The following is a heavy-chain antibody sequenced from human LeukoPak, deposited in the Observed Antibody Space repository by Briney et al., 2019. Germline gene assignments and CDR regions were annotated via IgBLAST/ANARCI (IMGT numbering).Heavy chain of an antibody. D-gene: IGHD3-16*01. J-gene: IGHJ4*02. V-gene: IGHV3-74*01. CDR2: IKGDGSST. CDR3: VGDPDYGGYSRFDY. Sequence: TGGSLRLSCAASGFTSSTYWMHWVRQAPGKGLVWVSRIKGDGSSTSYADSVKGRFTISRDNDKNTLYLQMNSLRGEDTAVYYCVGDPDYGGYSRFDYWGQGTLVTVSS. CDR1: GFTSSTYW.